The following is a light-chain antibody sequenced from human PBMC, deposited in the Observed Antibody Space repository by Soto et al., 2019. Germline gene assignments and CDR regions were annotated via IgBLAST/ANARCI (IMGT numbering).Light chain of an antibody. CDR3: QTWGNGIRV. Sequence: QSVLTQSPSASASLGASVKLTCTLSSGHSSYAIAWHQQQPEKGPRYLMKLNSDGSHSKGDGIPDRFSGSSSGAERYLTISSLQSEDEADYYCQTWGNGIRVFCGGTKLTVL. CDR1: SGHSSYA. CDR2: LNSDGSH. J-gene: IGLJ3*02. V-gene: IGLV4-69*01.